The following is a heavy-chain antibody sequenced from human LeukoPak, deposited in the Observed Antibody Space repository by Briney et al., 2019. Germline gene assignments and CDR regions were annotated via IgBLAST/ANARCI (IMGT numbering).Heavy chain of an antibody. CDR2: IYYTGNS. J-gene: IGHJ4*02. D-gene: IGHD3-3*01. CDR1: GGSISYYY. CDR3: ARLWSGYFDY. Sequence: SETLSLTCTVSGGSISYYYWNWIRQPPGKGLEWIGYIYYTGNSNYNPSLKSRVTISVDKSKNQFSLKLSSVTAADTAVYYCARLWSGYFDYWGQGTLVTVSS. V-gene: IGHV4-59*12.